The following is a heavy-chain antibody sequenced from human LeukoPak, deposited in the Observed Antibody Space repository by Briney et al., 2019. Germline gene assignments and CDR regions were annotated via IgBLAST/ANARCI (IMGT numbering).Heavy chain of an antibody. Sequence: GGSLSLSCAASGFTFSNYWKSWVRQAPGKGLEGVANIKEDGSEKYYVDSVKGRFTISRDNARNSLYLQMNSLRAEDTAVYYCASGRQLGYWGQGTLVTVSS. CDR2: IKEDGSEK. V-gene: IGHV3-7*01. D-gene: IGHD6-13*01. J-gene: IGHJ4*02. CDR3: ASGRQLGY. CDR1: GFTFSNYW.